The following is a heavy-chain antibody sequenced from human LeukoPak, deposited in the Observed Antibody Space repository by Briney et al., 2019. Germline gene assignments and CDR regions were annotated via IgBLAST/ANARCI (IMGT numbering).Heavy chain of an antibody. CDR3: AKEYTPNYYYDSSGYYDY. D-gene: IGHD3-22*01. J-gene: IGHJ4*02. Sequence: GGSLRLSCAASGFTFSSYGMHRVRQAPGKGLEWVAVISYDGSNKYYADSVKGRFTISRDNSKNTLYLQMNSLRAEDTAVYYCAKEYTPNYYYDSSGYYDYWGQGTLATVPS. CDR1: GFTFSSYG. CDR2: ISYDGSNK. V-gene: IGHV3-30*18.